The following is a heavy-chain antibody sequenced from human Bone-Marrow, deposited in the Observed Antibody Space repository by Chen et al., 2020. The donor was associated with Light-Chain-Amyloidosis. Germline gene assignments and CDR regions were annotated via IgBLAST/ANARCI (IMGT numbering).Heavy chain of an antibody. Sequence: EVQLEQSGPEVKKPGESLKISCKGSGYTFPNYWIGWVRQMPGKGLEWMGVIYPDDSDASYRPFFTGQVTISADKTIATAYVKWRSLNASDAAMYYCARRRDGYNFDYWGQGTLVSVSS. CDR2: IYPDDSDA. V-gene: IGHV5-51*01. J-gene: IGHJ4*02. D-gene: IGHD5-12*01. CDR1: GYTFPNYW. CDR3: ARRRDGYNFDY.